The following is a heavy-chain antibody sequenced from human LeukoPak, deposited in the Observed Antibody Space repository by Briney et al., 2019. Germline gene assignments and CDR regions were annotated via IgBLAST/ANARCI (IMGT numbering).Heavy chain of an antibody. J-gene: IGHJ5*02. CDR2: INRRGDAT. CDR1: GYIFTTYS. D-gene: IGHD2-8*01. V-gene: IGHV1-46*01. CDR3: ARKWSSRDWFDP. Sequence: ASVKVSCKTSGYIFTTYSIHWVRQAPGQGLEWMGVINRRGDATIYAQKFKGRVTMTSDTSTTTVYMELSSLTPEDTGLYYCARKWSSRDWFDPWGQGTLVTVSS.